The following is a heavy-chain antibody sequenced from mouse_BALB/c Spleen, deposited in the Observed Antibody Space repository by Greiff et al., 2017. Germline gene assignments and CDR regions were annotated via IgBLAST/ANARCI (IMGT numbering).Heavy chain of an antibody. Sequence: QVQLQQSGPGLVAPSQSLSITCTVSGFSLTSYGVHWVRQPPGKGLEWLGVIWAGGSTNYNSALMSRLSISKDNSKSQVFLKMNSLQTDDTAMYYCARLLMGFAYWGQGTLVTVSA. V-gene: IGHV2-9*02. J-gene: IGHJ3*01. CDR3: ARLLMGFAY. CDR2: IWAGGST. CDR1: GFSLTSYG.